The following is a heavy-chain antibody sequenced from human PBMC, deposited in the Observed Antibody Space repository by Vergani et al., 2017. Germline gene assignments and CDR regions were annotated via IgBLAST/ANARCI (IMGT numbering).Heavy chain of an antibody. CDR2: IYYSGST. J-gene: IGHJ6*02. D-gene: IGHD6-13*01. V-gene: IGHV4-39*01. CDR3: ASSIAAAGMYYYYYGMDV. CDR1: GGSISSSSYY. Sequence: QLQLQESGPGLVKPSETLSLTCTVSGGSISSSSYYWGWIRQPPGKGLEWIGSIYYSGSTYYNPSLKSRVTISVDTSKNQFSLKLSSVTAADTAVYYCASSIAAAGMYYYYYGMDVWGQGTTVTVSS.